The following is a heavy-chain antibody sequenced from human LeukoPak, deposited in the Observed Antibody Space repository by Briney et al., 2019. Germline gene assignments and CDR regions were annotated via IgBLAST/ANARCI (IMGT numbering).Heavy chain of an antibody. J-gene: IGHJ4*02. Sequence: SETLFLTCIVPGGSISSYYWSWIRQPPGKGLDWNGYIHYSGRTKYNPSLKSRVTISVDKSKNQFSLKLSSVAAADTAVYYCARGLMMAVAGRGEFHYWGQGTLVTVSS. CDR2: IHYSGRT. CDR3: ARGLMMAVAGRGEFHY. D-gene: IGHD6-13*01. V-gene: IGHV4-59*01. CDR1: GGSISSYY.